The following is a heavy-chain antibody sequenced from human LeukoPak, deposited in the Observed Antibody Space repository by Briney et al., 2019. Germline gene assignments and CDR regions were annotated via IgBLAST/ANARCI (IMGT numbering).Heavy chain of an antibody. CDR1: GGSITSTNW. J-gene: IGHJ4*02. D-gene: IGHD2-8*01. Sequence: PSGTLSLTCGVSGGSITSTNWWSWVRQPPGQGLEWIGEVSLSGLTNYNPSLSSRIIMALDTSKNHLSLHLTSVTAADTAVYYCSRENGAFSPFGYWGQGYLVTVLS. CDR3: SRENGAFSPFGY. V-gene: IGHV4-4*02. CDR2: VSLSGLT.